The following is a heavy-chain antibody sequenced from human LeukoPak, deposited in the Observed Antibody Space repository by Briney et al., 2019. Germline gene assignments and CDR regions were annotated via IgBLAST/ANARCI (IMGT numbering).Heavy chain of an antibody. D-gene: IGHD3-10*02. CDR1: AFTFSSYS. V-gene: IGHV3-21*01. Sequence: GGSLRLSCAASAFTFSSYSMHWVRQAPGKGLEWVSSISTSGSYLYYADSVKGRFTISRDNAKNSLYLQMNSLRAEDTAVYYCAELGITMIGGVWGKGTTVTISS. CDR3: AELGITMIGGV. CDR2: ISTSGSYL. J-gene: IGHJ6*04.